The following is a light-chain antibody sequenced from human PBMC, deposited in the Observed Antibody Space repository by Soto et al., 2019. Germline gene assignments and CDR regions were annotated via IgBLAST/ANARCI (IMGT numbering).Light chain of an antibody. Sequence: DIQMSQSPSTLSGSVGDRVTITCRASQTLSSWLAWYQQKPGKTPKLLIYKASTLKSGVPSRFSGSGSGTEFTLTISSLQPDDFAPYYCQHYNSYSEAFGQG. J-gene: IGKJ1*01. CDR2: KAS. CDR1: QTLSSW. CDR3: QHYNSYSEA. V-gene: IGKV1-5*03.